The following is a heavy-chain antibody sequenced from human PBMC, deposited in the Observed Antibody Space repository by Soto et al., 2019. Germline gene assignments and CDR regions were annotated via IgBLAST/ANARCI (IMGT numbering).Heavy chain of an antibody. J-gene: IGHJ5*02. CDR3: ARIYYYDSSGTRGWFDP. Sequence: SETLYLTCAVSGGSISSGGYSWSWIRQPPGKGLEWIGYIYHSGSTYYNPSLKSRVTISVDRSKNQFSLKLSSVTAADTAVYYCARIYYYDSSGTRGWFDPWGQGTLVTVSS. D-gene: IGHD3-22*01. V-gene: IGHV4-30-2*01. CDR2: IYHSGST. CDR1: GGSISSGGYS.